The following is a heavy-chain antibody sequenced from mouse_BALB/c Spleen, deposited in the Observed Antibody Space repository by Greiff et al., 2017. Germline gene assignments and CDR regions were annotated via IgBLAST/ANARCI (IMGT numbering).Heavy chain of an antibody. Sequence: EVQGVESGGGLVQPGGSLRLSCATSGFTFTDYYMSWVRQPPGKALEWLGFIRNKANGYTTEYSASVKGRFTISRDNSQSILYLQMNTLRAEDSATYYCASAHYYGSSPFAYWGQGTLVTVSA. CDR2: IRNKANGYTT. CDR3: ASAHYYGSSPFAY. CDR1: GFTFTDYY. D-gene: IGHD1-1*01. J-gene: IGHJ3*01. V-gene: IGHV7-3*02.